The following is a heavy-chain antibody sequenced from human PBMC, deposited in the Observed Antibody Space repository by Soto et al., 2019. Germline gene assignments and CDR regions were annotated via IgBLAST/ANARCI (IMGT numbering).Heavy chain of an antibody. V-gene: IGHV4-59*01. D-gene: IGHD3-10*01. CDR3: ARLKRHYGSGRGRVRNTPRHYYYYYYMDV. CDR1: GGSISSYY. J-gene: IGHJ6*03. Sequence: SETLSLACTVSGGSISSYYWSWIRQPPGKGLEWIGYIYYSGSTNYNPSLKSRVTISVDTSKNQFSLKLSSVTAADTAVYYCARLKRHYGSGRGRVRNTPRHYYYYYYMDVWGKGTTVTVSS. CDR2: IYYSGST.